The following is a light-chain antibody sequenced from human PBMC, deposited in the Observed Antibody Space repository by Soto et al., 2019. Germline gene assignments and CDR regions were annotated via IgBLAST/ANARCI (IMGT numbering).Light chain of an antibody. J-gene: IGKJ1*01. CDR3: QKSYNTLWP. CDR1: QTISTY. Sequence: DIQMTQSPPSLSASVGDRVIITCRASQTISTYLNWYQQKPGKAPKLLIYDASSLQSGVPSRFSGSGSGTDFTLTITSLQPEDFSTYYCQKSYNTLWPFGQGTKVEIK. CDR2: DAS. V-gene: IGKV1-39*01.